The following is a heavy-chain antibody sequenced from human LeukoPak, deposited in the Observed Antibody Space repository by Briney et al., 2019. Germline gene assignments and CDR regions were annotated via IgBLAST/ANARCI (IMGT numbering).Heavy chain of an antibody. CDR1: GVTFSSYW. CDR3: AREDYGPDY. V-gene: IGHV3-7*01. CDR2: IKEDGSEK. J-gene: IGHJ4*02. Sequence: GGSLRLSCAASGVTFSSYWMSWVRQAPGKGLEWVANIKEDGSEKYYVDSVKGRFTISRDNAKNSLYLQMNSLRGEDTAVYYCAREDYGPDYWGQGTLVTVSS. D-gene: IGHD3-16*01.